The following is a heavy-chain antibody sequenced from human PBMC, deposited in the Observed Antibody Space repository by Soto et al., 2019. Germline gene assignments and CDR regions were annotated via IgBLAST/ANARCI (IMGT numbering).Heavy chain of an antibody. V-gene: IGHV3-11*01. CDR3: ARGPRGPCTNGVCYSLDN. CDR1: GFTFSDYY. Sequence: VQLVESGGGLVKPGGSLRLSCAASGFTFSDYYMSWIRQAPGKGLEWVSYMSSSGSSVYYGDSVKGRFTISRDNAKNSMFLQMNSLRAEDTAVYYCARGPRGPCTNGVCYSLDNWGQGTLVTVSS. CDR2: MSSSGSSV. J-gene: IGHJ4*02. D-gene: IGHD2-8*01.